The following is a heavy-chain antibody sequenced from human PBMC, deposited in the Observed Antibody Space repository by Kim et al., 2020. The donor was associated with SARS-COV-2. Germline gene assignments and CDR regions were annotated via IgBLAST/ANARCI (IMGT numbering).Heavy chain of an antibody. J-gene: IGHJ5*02. CDR3: ARRAIAMVRGIFYNWFDP. V-gene: IGHV4-39*01. D-gene: IGHD3-10*01. Sequence: SRVTITVDTSKNQFSLKLSSVTAADTAVYYCARRAIAMVRGIFYNWFDPWGQGTLVTVSS.